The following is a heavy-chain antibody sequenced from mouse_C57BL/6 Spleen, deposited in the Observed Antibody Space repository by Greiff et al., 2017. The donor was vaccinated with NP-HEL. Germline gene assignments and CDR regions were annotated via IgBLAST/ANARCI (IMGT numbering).Heavy chain of an antibody. D-gene: IGHD1-1*01. CDR3: ARSYYGSRFAY. J-gene: IGHJ3*01. Sequence: VQLKQSGPELVKPGASVKIPCKASGYTFTDYNMDWVKQSHGKSLEWIGDINPNNGGTIYNQKFKGKATLTVDKSSSTAYMELRSLTSEDTAVYYCARSYYGSRFAYWGQGTLVTVSA. CDR1: GYTFTDYN. CDR2: INPNNGGT. V-gene: IGHV1-18*01.